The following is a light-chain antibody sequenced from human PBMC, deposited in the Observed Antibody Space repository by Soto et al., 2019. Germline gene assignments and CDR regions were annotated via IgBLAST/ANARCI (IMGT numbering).Light chain of an antibody. V-gene: IGKV3-15*01. CDR2: GAS. Sequence: ETVMTQSPATLSVSPGERVTLSCRASEYVSNNLAWYQQRPGQPPRLLIYGASTRATGIPSRFSGSGSGTEFTLTISGLQSEDFAIYLCQQYNNWPPLTFGQGTRLEVK. CDR1: EYVSNN. J-gene: IGKJ5*01. CDR3: QQYNNWPPLT.